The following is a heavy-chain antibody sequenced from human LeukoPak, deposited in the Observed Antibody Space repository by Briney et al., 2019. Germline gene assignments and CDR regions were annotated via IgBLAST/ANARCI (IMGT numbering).Heavy chain of an antibody. J-gene: IGHJ4*02. CDR1: GYSFTSYW. Sequence: GESLKISCKGSGYSFTSYWIGWVRQMPGKGLEWMGIIYPGDSDTRYSPSFQGQVTISADKSISTAYLQWSNLKASDTAMYYCARRTDSSGYYSEIDYWGQGTLVTVSS. V-gene: IGHV5-51*01. CDR3: ARRTDSSGYYSEIDY. D-gene: IGHD3-22*01. CDR2: IYPGDSDT.